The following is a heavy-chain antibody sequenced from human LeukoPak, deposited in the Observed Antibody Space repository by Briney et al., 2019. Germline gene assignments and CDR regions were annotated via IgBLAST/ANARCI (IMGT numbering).Heavy chain of an antibody. D-gene: IGHD3-16*02. CDR1: GYTFTSYA. Sequence: ASVKVSCKASGYTFTSYAMNWVRQAPGQGLEWMGWINTNTGNPTYAQGFTGRFVFSLDTSVSTAYLQISSLKAEDTAVYYCARVSLVYVWGSYRHDAFDIWGQGTMVTVSS. J-gene: IGHJ3*02. CDR2: INTNTGNP. V-gene: IGHV7-4-1*02. CDR3: ARVSLVYVWGSYRHDAFDI.